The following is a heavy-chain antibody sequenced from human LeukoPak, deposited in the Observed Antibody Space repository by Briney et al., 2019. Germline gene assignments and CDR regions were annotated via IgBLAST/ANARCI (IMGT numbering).Heavy chain of an antibody. CDR2: THPGDSDT. D-gene: IGHD1-26*01. V-gene: IGHV5-51*01. Sequence: GGSPRLSCKGSGYNFAQYRIGWVRQMPGKGLEWMGITHPGDSDTIYSPSFQGQATMSADKSISTAYLQWSSLKASDTAMYYCARLWGGIVAADDAFDVWGQGTMVTVSS. CDR1: GYNFAQYR. CDR3: ARLWGGIVAADDAFDV. J-gene: IGHJ3*01.